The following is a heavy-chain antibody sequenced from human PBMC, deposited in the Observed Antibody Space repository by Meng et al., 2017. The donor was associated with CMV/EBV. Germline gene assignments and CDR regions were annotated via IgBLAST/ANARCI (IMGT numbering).Heavy chain of an antibody. Sequence: GESLKIPCAASGFTFSSYSMNWVRQAPGKGLEWVSSISSSSSYIYYADSVKGRFTISRDNAKNSLYLQMNSLRAEDTAVYYCARLPGTGSGDKDVWGQGTTVTVSS. CDR2: ISSSSSYI. CDR3: ARLPGTGSGDKDV. CDR1: GFTFSSYS. V-gene: IGHV3-21*01. D-gene: IGHD3-10*01. J-gene: IGHJ6*02.